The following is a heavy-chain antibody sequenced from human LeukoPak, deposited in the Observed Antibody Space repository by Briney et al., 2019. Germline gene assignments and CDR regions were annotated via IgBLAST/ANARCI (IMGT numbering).Heavy chain of an antibody. J-gene: IGHJ4*02. D-gene: IGHD3-22*01. CDR3: ASSDDSSYRPWY. V-gene: IGHV3-33*01. CDR1: GFSFTNYG. CDR2: IWYDGTNK. Sequence: PGRSLRLSCAASGFSFTNYGMHWVRQAPGTGLEGVALIWYDGTNKYYADSLKGRFTISRDNSKNTLYLQMNSLRAEDTAVYYCASSDDSSYRPWYWGQGTLVTVSS.